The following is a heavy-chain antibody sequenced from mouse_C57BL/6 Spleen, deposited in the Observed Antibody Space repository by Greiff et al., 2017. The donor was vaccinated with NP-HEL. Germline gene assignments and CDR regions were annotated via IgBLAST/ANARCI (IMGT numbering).Heavy chain of an antibody. J-gene: IGHJ2*01. CDR1: GYTFTSYW. Sequence: QVQLKQPGAELVKPGASVKLSCKASGYTFTSYWMQWVKQRPGQGLEWIGEIDPSDSYTNYNQKFKGKATLTVDTSSSTAYMQLSSLTSEDSAVYYCASARFITTVVATGDYWGQGTTLTVSS. CDR2: IDPSDSYT. CDR3: ASARFITTVVATGDY. V-gene: IGHV1-50*01. D-gene: IGHD1-1*01.